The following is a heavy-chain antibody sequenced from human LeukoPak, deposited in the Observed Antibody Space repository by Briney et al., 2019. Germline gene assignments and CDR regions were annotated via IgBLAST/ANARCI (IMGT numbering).Heavy chain of an antibody. D-gene: IGHD4-23*01. V-gene: IGHV4-39*07. CDR3: ARSGGNSPNYYFDY. Sequence: SETLSLTCTVSGGSISSSSYYWGWIRQPPGKGLEWIGSIYYSGSTYYNPSLKSRVTISVYTSKNQFSLKLSSVTAADTAVYYCARSGGNSPNYYFDYWGQGTLVTVSS. CDR1: GGSISSSSYY. CDR2: IYYSGST. J-gene: IGHJ4*02.